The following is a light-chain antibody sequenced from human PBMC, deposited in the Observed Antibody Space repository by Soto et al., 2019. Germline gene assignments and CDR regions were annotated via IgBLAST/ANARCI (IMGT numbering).Light chain of an antibody. CDR3: QQYDTYSWT. J-gene: IGKJ1*01. V-gene: IGKV1-5*01. CDR1: QSISSW. CDR2: DAS. Sequence: DIQMTQSPSTLSAPAGDRVTITCRASQSISSWLAWYQQKPGKAPNLLIYDASSLESGVPSRFNGSGSGTEFTLTITSLQPDDFATYYCQQYDTYSWTFGQGTKVDIK.